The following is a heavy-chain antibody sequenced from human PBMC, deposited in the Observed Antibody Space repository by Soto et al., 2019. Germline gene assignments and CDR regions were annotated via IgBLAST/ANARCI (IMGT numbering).Heavy chain of an antibody. CDR1: GFTFSSYD. CDR3: ARAAQLVQNACDI. Sequence: EVQLVESGGGLVQPGGSLRLSCAASGFTFSSYDMHWVRQATGKGLEWVSAIGTAGDTYYPGSVKGRFTISRENAKNSLYLQMNSLRAGDTAVYYCARAAQLVQNACDIWGQGTMVTVSS. V-gene: IGHV3-13*01. D-gene: IGHD6-13*01. CDR2: IGTAGDT. J-gene: IGHJ3*02.